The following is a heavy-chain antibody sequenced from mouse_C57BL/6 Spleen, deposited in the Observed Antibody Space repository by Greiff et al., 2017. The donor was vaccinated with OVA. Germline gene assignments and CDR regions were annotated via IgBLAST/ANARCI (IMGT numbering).Heavy chain of an antibody. D-gene: IGHD2-4*01. J-gene: IGHJ3*01. CDR3: AREEGLPAWFAY. V-gene: IGHV5-6*01. Sequence: EVKLMESGGDLVKPGGSLKLSCAASGFTFSSYGMSWVRQTPDKRLEWVATISSGGSYTYYPDSVKGRFTISRDNAKNTLYLQMSSLKSEDTAMYDCAREEGLPAWFAYWGQGTLVTVSA. CDR2: ISSGGSYT. CDR1: GFTFSSYG.